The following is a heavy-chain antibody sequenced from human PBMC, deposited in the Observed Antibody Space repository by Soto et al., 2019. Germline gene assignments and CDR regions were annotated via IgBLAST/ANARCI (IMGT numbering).Heavy chain of an antibody. Sequence: PGGSLRLSCAASGFTFSSYWMSWVRQAPGKGLEWVANIKQDGREKYYADSVKGRFTISRDNAKNSLYLQMNSLRAEDTAVYYCARAASSGWYGRGFDYWGQGTLVTVSS. CDR1: GFTFSSYW. CDR2: IKQDGREK. V-gene: IGHV3-7*03. J-gene: IGHJ4*02. CDR3: ARAASSGWYGRGFDY. D-gene: IGHD6-19*01.